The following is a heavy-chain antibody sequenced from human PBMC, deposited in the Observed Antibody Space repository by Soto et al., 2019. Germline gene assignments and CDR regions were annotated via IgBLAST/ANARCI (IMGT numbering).Heavy chain of an antibody. V-gene: IGHV1-69*02. Sequence: QVQLVQSGAEVKKPGSSVKVSCKASGGTFSSYTISWVRQAPGQGLEWMGRIIPILGIANYAQKFQGRVTITADKSPCGAYMELSSLRSEATAVYSCARPRVRIAAEPDAFDIWGKGTMVTVSS. D-gene: IGHD2-21*01. CDR2: IIPILGIA. J-gene: IGHJ3*02. CDR1: GGTFSSYT. CDR3: ARPRVRIAAEPDAFDI.